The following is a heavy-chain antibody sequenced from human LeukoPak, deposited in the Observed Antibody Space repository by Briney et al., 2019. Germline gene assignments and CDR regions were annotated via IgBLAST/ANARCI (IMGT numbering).Heavy chain of an antibody. CDR1: GFTFGDYD. V-gene: IGHV3-49*04. CDR2: IRSKAYGGTT. Sequence: GGSLRLSCTASGFTFGDYDMSWVRQAPGKGLEWVGFIRSKAYGGTTEYAASVKGRFTISRDDSKSIAYLQMNSLKTEDTAVYYCTRYFVGSGSYYSFDYWGQGTLVTVSS. CDR3: TRYFVGSGSYYSFDY. J-gene: IGHJ4*02. D-gene: IGHD1-26*01.